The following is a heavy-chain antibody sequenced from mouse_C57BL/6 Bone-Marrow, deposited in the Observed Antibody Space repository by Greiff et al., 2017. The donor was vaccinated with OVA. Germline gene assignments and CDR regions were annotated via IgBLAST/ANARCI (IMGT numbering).Heavy chain of an antibody. CDR3: ARRSNYYFDY. D-gene: IGHD2-5*01. CDR2: ISSGSSTI. CDR1: GFTFSDYG. V-gene: IGHV5-17*01. Sequence: EVKLVESGGGLVKPGGSLKLSCAASGFTFSDYGMHWVRQAPEKGLEWVAYISSGSSTIYYADTVKARFTISRDNAKNTLFLQMTSLRSEDTAMYYCARRSNYYFDYWGQGTTLTVSS. J-gene: IGHJ2*01.